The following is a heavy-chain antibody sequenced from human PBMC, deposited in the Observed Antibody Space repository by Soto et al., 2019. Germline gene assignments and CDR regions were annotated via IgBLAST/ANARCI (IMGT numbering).Heavy chain of an antibody. Sequence: QITLNESGPTLVKPTQTLTLTCTFSGFSFSTSQVGVGWIRQPPGKAQERLALIYWDDDKRYSPSLRNRLSITKDTSKTQVVLTMTNMDPVDTATYYCAHRPGGYLSGWDNGYFDYWGRGALVTVSS. CDR1: GFSFSTSQVG. J-gene: IGHJ4*02. CDR3: AHRPGGYLSGWDNGYFDY. CDR2: IYWDDDK. V-gene: IGHV2-5*02. D-gene: IGHD6-19*01.